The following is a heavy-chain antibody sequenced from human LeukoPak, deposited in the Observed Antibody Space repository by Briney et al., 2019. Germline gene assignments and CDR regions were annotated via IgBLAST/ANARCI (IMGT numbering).Heavy chain of an antibody. D-gene: IGHD3-10*01. CDR3: AKGKAGFFDY. CDR2: ISWNSGSI. J-gene: IGHJ4*02. Sequence: GRSLRLSCAASGFTFDDYAMHWVRQAPGKGLEWVSGISWNSGSIGYADSVKGRFTISRDNAKNSLYLQMNSLRAEDTALYYCAKGKAGFFDYWGQGTLVTVSS. V-gene: IGHV3-9*01. CDR1: GFTFDDYA.